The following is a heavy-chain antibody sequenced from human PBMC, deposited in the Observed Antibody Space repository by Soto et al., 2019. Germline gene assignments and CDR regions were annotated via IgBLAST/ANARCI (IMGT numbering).Heavy chain of an antibody. D-gene: IGHD2-15*01. J-gene: IGHJ5*02. V-gene: IGHV3-49*04. CDR3: TRAPLRCSGGSCYSADA. CDR2: IRGSRYGATT. Sequence: GGSLRLSCATSGFTFHDHGMSWVRQAPGKGLDWVGFIRGSRYGATTEYAASVKGRFFISRDDSKSIAFLQMNNLETEDTAVYYCTRAPLRCSGGSCYSADAWGQGTLVTVSS. CDR1: GFTFHDHG.